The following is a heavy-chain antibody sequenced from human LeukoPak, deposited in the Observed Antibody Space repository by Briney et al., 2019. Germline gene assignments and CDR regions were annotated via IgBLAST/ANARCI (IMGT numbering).Heavy chain of an antibody. J-gene: IGHJ4*02. Sequence: PSETLSLTCTVSGGSISSSSYYWGWIRQPPGKGLEWIVNIYYSGSTYYNPSLKSRVTISVDTSKNQFSLKLSSVTAADTAVYYCAREATFWDSSGFDYWGQGTLVTVSS. V-gene: IGHV4-39*07. CDR1: GGSISSSSYY. CDR2: IYYSGST. D-gene: IGHD1-26*01. CDR3: AREATFWDSSGFDY.